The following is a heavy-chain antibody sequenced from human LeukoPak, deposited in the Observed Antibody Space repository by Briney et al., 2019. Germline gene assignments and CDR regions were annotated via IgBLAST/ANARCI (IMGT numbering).Heavy chain of an antibody. CDR2: IIPIFGIA. Sequence: SVKVSCKASGGTFSSYAISWVRQAPGQGLEWMGRIIPIFGIANYAQKFQGRVTITADKSTSTAYMELSSLRSEDTAVYYCARDGGDGYNLPWTVPTDYWGQGTLVTVSS. V-gene: IGHV1-69*04. J-gene: IGHJ4*02. CDR1: GGTFSSYA. D-gene: IGHD5-24*01. CDR3: ARDGGDGYNLPWTVPTDY.